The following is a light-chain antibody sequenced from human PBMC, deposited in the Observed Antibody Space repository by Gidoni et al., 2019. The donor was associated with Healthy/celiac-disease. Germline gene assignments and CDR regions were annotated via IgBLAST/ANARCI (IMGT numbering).Light chain of an antibody. Sequence: DIVMTPSPDSLAVSPGERATINCKSSQSVLYSSNNKNYLAWYQQKPGQPPKLLVYWASTRESGVPDRFSGSGSGTDFTLTISSLQAEDVAVYYCHQYYSTPYTFGQGTKLEIK. CDR2: WAS. CDR3: HQYYSTPYT. J-gene: IGKJ2*01. CDR1: QSVLYSSNNKNY. V-gene: IGKV4-1*01.